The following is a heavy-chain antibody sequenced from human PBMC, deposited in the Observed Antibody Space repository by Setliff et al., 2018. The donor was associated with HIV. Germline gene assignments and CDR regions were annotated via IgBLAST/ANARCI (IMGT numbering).Heavy chain of an antibody. CDR1: GGSISSYY. D-gene: IGHD1-1*01. Sequence: SETLSLTCTVSGGSISSYYWSWIRQPPGKGLEWIGYIYYSGSTNYNPSLKSRVTISVDTSKNQFSLKLSSVTAADTAVYYCARGDGNKYYYCYYMDVWGKGTTVTVSS. CDR3: ARGDGNKYYYCYYMDV. J-gene: IGHJ6*03. CDR2: IYYSGST. V-gene: IGHV4-59*01.